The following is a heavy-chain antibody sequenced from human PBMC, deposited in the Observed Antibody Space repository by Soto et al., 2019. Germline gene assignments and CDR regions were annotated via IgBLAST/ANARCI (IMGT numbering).Heavy chain of an antibody. CDR2: IHQSGST. D-gene: IGHD1-20*01. J-gene: IGHJ4*02. CDR3: ATSQKGYNWNYFDH. CDR1: GDSISTYY. Sequence: PSETLSLTCTVSGDSISTYYWIWIRQPPGKGLEWIGYIHQSGSTNSSPSLESRVSVSVDTSKSQFSLKLSAVTAADTAVYYCATSQKGYNWNYFDHWGQGALVTVSS. V-gene: IGHV4-4*08.